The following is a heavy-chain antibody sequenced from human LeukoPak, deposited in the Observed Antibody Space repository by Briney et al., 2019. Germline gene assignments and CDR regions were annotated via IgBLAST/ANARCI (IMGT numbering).Heavy chain of an antibody. D-gene: IGHD3-22*01. J-gene: IGHJ1*01. V-gene: IGHV1-18*01. CDR1: GYTFTSYG. CDR3: ATPGDYYDSSGYYYFQH. CDR2: IIAYNGNT. Sequence: ASVKVSCKASGYTFTSYGISWVRPAPGQGLEWMGWIIAYNGNTNYAQKLQGRVTMTTDTSTSTAYMELRSLRSDDTAVYYCATPGDYYDSSGYYYFQHWGQGTLVTVSS.